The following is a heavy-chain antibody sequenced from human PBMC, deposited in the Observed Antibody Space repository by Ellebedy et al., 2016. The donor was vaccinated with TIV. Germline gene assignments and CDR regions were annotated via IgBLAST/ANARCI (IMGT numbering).Heavy chain of an antibody. CDR3: ATRGTGQVDDALDI. Sequence: ASVKVSCXTSGFTFSTHYIHWVRQAPGQGLEWMGISHPSGSDTNYAQQFQGRVTMTRDTSTSTVYMDLSSLRSDDTAVYYCATRGTGQVDDALDIWGQGTMVTVSS. J-gene: IGHJ3*02. D-gene: IGHD1-1*01. CDR2: SHPSGSDT. CDR1: GFTFSTHY. V-gene: IGHV1-46*03.